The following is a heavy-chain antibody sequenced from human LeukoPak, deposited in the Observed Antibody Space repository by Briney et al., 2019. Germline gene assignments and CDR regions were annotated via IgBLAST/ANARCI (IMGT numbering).Heavy chain of an antibody. Sequence: GGSLRLSCASSGFTFSSYDMNWVRQAPGKGLEWVSSISSTSNYINYADSVKGRFTISRDNAKSSLYLQMNSLRVEDTAVYFCARTLFGAYNWFDPWGQGALVTVSS. D-gene: IGHD3-3*01. CDR3: ARTLFGAYNWFDP. CDR2: ISSTSNYI. CDR1: GFTFSSYD. J-gene: IGHJ5*02. V-gene: IGHV3-21*06.